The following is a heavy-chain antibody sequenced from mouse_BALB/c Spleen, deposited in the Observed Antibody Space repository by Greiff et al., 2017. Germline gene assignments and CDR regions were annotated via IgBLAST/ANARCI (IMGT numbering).Heavy chain of an antibody. Sequence: QVQLKQSGADLAKPGASVKMSCKASGYTFTSYWMHWVKQRPGQGLEWIGYINPSTGYTEYNQKFKDKATLTADKSSSTAYMQLSSLTSEDSAVYYCARSVYYAMDYWGQGTSVTVSS. J-gene: IGHJ4*01. CDR1: GYTFTSYW. CDR3: ARSVYYAMDY. V-gene: IGHV1-7*01. CDR2: INPSTGYT.